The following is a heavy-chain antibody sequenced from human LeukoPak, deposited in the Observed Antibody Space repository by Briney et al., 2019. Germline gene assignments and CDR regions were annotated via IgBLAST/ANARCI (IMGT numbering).Heavy chain of an antibody. V-gene: IGHV3-30-3*02. J-gene: IGHJ4*02. CDR1: GFTFNSFA. D-gene: IGHD3-16*01. Sequence: GGSLRLSCVASGFTFNSFAMHWVRQAPGKGLEWVAVISYDGSKRYYADSGKGRFTISRDNSKNATYLEMNSMRVEDTAIYYCAKWPEGAMDYFDYWGQGTLVTVSS. CDR3: AKWPEGAMDYFDY. CDR2: ISYDGSKR.